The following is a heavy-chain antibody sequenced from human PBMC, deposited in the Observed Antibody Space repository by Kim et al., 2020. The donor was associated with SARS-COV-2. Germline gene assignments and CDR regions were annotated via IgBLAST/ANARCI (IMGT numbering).Heavy chain of an antibody. CDR3: ARDLTGGGDY. V-gene: IGHV3-74*01. Sequence: RTNDADSVKGRFTISRDNAKNTLYLQMNSLRAEDTAVYYCARDLTGGGDYWGQGTLVTVSS. CDR2: RT. J-gene: IGHJ4*02. D-gene: IGHD7-27*01.